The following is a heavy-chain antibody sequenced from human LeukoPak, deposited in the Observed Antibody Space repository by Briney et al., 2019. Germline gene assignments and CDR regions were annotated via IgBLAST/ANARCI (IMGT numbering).Heavy chain of an antibody. J-gene: IGHJ4*02. CDR2: ISSNGGRT. D-gene: IGHD1-1*01. CDR1: GFTFSSFS. Sequence: GGSLRLSCAASGFTFSSFSMNWVRQAPGKGLEYVSGISSNGGRTYYADSVKGRFTISRDNSKNTLYLQMSSLRAEDTGVYNCVKDINNWYEGLDYWGQGTLVTVSS. CDR3: VKDINNWYEGLDY. V-gene: IGHV3-64D*06.